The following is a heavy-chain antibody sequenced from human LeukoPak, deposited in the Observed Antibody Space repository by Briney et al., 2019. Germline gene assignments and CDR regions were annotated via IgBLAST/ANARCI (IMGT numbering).Heavy chain of an antibody. CDR2: ISSSSSYI. Sequence: PGGSLRLSCAASGFTVSSNYMSWGRQAPGKGLEWVSSISSSSSYIYYADSVKGRFTISRDNAKNSLYLQMNSLRAEDTAVYYCARERMATIDIDYWGQGTLAIVSS. CDR1: GFTVSSNY. D-gene: IGHD5-24*01. J-gene: IGHJ4*02. CDR3: ARERMATIDIDY. V-gene: IGHV3-21*01.